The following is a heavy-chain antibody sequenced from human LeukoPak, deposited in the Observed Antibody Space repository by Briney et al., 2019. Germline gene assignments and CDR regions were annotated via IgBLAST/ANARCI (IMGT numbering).Heavy chain of an antibody. CDR1: GGSISSGGYS. Sequence: SQTLSLTCAVSGGSISSGGYSWSWIRQPPGKGLEWIGYIYHSGSTYYNPSLKSRVTISVDRSKNQFSLKLSSVTAADTAVYYCARGTFFNNNDYNTVHDYWGQGTLVTVSS. CDR3: ARGTFFNNNDYNTVHDY. D-gene: IGHD5-24*01. J-gene: IGHJ4*02. V-gene: IGHV4-30-2*02. CDR2: IYHSGST.